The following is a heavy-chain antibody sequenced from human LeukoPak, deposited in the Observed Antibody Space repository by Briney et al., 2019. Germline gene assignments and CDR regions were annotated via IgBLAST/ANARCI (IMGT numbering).Heavy chain of an antibody. V-gene: IGHV4-59*01. Sequence: PSETPSLTCTVSGGSISSYYWSWIRQPPGKGLEWIGYIYDSGSTNYNPSLKSRVTISVDTSKNQFSLKLSSVTAADTAVYYCARVRYSSSWYNFDYWGQGTLVTASS. CDR3: ARVRYSSSWYNFDY. CDR1: GGSISSYY. J-gene: IGHJ4*02. CDR2: IYDSGST. D-gene: IGHD6-13*01.